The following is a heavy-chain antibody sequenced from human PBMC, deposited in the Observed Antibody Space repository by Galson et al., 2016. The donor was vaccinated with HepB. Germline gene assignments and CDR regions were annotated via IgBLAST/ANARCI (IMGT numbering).Heavy chain of an antibody. V-gene: IGHV3-7*01. J-gene: IGHJ4*02. D-gene: IGHD1-14*01. Sequence: LRLSCAASGFSFSSYWMTWVRQAPGKGLKFLANIKTDGSETYYADSVKGRFTISRDNAKNSLYLQMNGLRAEDTAVYYCARGLNHDTGSWGQGTLVTVSS. CDR1: GFSFSSYW. CDR3: ARGLNHDTGS. CDR2: IKTDGSET.